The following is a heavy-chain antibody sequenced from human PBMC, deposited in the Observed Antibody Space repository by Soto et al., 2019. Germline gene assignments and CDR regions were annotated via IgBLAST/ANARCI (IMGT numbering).Heavy chain of an antibody. Sequence: QVQLVQSGAEVKGPGASVKISCKASGYTFISFYIHWVRQAPGQGLEWMGIINPSGGSTNCAHGFQGRVIVTRDTSTNTVYMELSSLRSEDTAVYYCARGLGSGDYWGQGTLVTVSS. CDR3: ARGLGSGDY. D-gene: IGHD3-3*01. V-gene: IGHV1-46*03. CDR1: GYTFISFY. J-gene: IGHJ4*02. CDR2: INPSGGST.